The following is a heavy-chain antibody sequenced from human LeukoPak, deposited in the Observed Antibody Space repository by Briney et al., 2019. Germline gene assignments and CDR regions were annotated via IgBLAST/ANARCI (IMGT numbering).Heavy chain of an antibody. J-gene: IGHJ4*02. CDR3: ARGQGYYDILTGPDY. Sequence: GGSLRLSCAASGFTFSNYAVSWVRQAPGKGLEWVSDISGSGGDTYYADSVKGRFTISRDNSKNTLFLQMNSLRAEDTAVYYCARGQGYYDILTGPDYWGQGTLVTVSS. CDR1: GFTFSNYA. D-gene: IGHD3-9*01. V-gene: IGHV3-23*01. CDR2: ISGSGGDT.